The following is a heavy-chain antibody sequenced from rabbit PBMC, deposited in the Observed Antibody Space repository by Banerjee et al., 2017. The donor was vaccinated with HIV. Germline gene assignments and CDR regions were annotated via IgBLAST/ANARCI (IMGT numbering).Heavy chain of an antibody. V-gene: IGHV1S45*01. Sequence: QEQLEESGGDLVKPEGSLTLTCTASGFSFSSSSWICWVRQAPGKGLEWIACIYTGSSGSTYYASWAKGRFTISKTSSTTVTLQMTSLTAADTATYFCVRSTSGYDIGDLWGPGTLVTVS. CDR3: VRSTSGYDIGDL. CDR1: GFSFSSSSW. D-gene: IGHD1-1*01. CDR2: IYTGSSGST. J-gene: IGHJ4*01.